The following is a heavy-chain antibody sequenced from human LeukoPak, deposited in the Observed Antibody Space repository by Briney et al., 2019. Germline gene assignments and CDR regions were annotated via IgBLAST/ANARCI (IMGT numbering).Heavy chain of an antibody. CDR3: ARHRGSSSLFDY. CDR2: IYHSGST. J-gene: IGHJ4*02. CDR1: GGSISSGGYY. Sequence: SETLSLTCTVSGGSISSGGYYWSWIQQPPGKGLEWIGYIYHSGSTYYNPSLKSRVTISVDRSKNQFSLKLSSVTAADTAVYYCARHRGSSSLFDYWGQGTLVTVSS. D-gene: IGHD6-6*01. V-gene: IGHV4-30-2*01.